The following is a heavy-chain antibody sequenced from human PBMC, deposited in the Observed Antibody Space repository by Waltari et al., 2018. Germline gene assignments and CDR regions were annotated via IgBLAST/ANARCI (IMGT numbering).Heavy chain of an antibody. CDR2: VTHNGKT. V-gene: IGHV4-34*01. Sequence: QVRLDQWGAGLLKPSETLSLTCAVYGGSFSGYYWTWIRRSPEKGLEWIGEVTHNGKTNYNPSLRGRITMSVDTSKNQFSLKMTSVTAADTAVYYCARERQLELGRTGVFDPWSRGTPVTVSS. CDR1: GGSFSGYY. D-gene: IGHD1-1*01. J-gene: IGHJ5*02. CDR3: ARERQLELGRTGVFDP.